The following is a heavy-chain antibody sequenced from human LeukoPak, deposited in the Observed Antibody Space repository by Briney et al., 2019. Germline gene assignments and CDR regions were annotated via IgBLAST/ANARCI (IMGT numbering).Heavy chain of an antibody. V-gene: IGHV1-69*13. Sequence: SVKVSCKASGGTFSSYAISWVRQAPGQGLEWMGGIIPIFGTANYAQKFQARVTITADESTSTAYMELSSLRSEDTAVYYCARKGYDFWSGYYTGIGFWFDPWGQGTLVTVSS. D-gene: IGHD3-3*01. CDR3: ARKGYDFWSGYYTGIGFWFDP. J-gene: IGHJ5*02. CDR2: IIPIFGTA. CDR1: GGTFSSYA.